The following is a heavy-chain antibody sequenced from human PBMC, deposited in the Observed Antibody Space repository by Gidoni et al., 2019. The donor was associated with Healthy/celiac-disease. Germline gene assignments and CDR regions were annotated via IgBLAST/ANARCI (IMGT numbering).Heavy chain of an antibody. CDR1: GFTFSRSA. V-gene: IGHV3-64*01. CDR2: ISSNGGST. Sequence: EVQLAESGGDLVHPGGSPRLPCAASGFTFSRSARHWARQAPGQGLGEVSAISSNGGSTYDANAMKGRFNIYRDNSKGTLYRQMGSLRAEDMAVYYCAREGKFYCSGGSCYHNYYYYGMDVWGQGTTVTVSS. CDR3: AREGKFYCSGGSCYHNYYYYGMDV. J-gene: IGHJ6*02. D-gene: IGHD2-15*01.